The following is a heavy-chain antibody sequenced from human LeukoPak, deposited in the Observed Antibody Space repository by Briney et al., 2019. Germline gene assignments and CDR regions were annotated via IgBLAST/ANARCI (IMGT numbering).Heavy chain of an antibody. D-gene: IGHD3-3*01. CDR1: GGSISSYY. J-gene: IGHJ3*02. V-gene: IGHV4-59*01. Sequence: SSETLSLTCTVSGGSISSYYWSWIRQPPGKGLEWIGYIYYSGSTNYNPSLRSRVTISVDTSKNQFSLKLSSVTAADTAVYYCARASVRGPREWFNAFDIWGQGTMVTVSS. CDR3: ARASVRGPREWFNAFDI. CDR2: IYYSGST.